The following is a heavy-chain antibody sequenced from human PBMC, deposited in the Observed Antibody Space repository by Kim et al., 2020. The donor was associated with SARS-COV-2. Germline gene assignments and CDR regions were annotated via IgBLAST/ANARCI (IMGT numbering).Heavy chain of an antibody. D-gene: IGHD7-27*01. CDR2: INSDHST. Sequence: GGSLRLSCAASGFTFSSYAMGWVRQAPGKGLEWVSAINSDHSTHYADSVKGRFTISRDNSKNTLYLQMNFLRVEDTALYFCANPPNLGDWGQGALVTVSS. J-gene: IGHJ4*02. CDR3: ANPPNLGD. V-gene: IGHV3-23*01. CDR1: GFTFSSYA.